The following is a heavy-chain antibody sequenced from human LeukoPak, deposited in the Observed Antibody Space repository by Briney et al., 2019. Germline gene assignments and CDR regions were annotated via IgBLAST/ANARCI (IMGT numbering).Heavy chain of an antibody. D-gene: IGHD3-22*01. CDR3: AKVRYYYDSSGELDY. Sequence: GRSLRLSCAASGFTFDDYAMHWVRQAPGKGLEWVSGISWNSGSIGYADSVKGRFTISRDNAKNSLYLQMNSLRAEDTAVYYCAKVRYYYDSSGELDYWGRGTLVTVSS. CDR1: GFTFDDYA. V-gene: IGHV3-9*01. CDR2: ISWNSGSI. J-gene: IGHJ4*02.